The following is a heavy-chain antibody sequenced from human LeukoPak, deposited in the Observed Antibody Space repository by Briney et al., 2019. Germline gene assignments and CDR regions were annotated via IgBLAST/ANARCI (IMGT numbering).Heavy chain of an antibody. CDR1: GGSISSYY. D-gene: IGHD2-15*01. Sequence: SETLSLTCTVSGGSISSYYWSWIRQPPGKGLDWIGYIYYSGSTNYNPSLKSRVTISVDTSRNQFSLKLSSVTAADTAVYYCARHDPFLGYCSGGSCYSTPFDYWGQGTLVTVSS. J-gene: IGHJ4*02. V-gene: IGHV4-59*08. CDR3: ARHDPFLGYCSGGSCYSTPFDY. CDR2: IYYSGST.